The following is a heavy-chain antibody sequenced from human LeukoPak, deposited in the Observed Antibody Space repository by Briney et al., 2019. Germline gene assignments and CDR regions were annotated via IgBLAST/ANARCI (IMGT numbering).Heavy chain of an antibody. V-gene: IGHV6-1*01. CDR1: GDSVSSNSAA. Sequence: SQTLSLPCAISGDSVSSNSAAWNWIRQSPSRALEWLGRTYYRSKWFNDYAVSVKSRITINPDASKNQFSLKLSSVTAADTAVYYCASASASIAAQRSPFAVWYGMDVWGQGTTVTVSS. CDR2: TYYRSKWFN. CDR3: ASASASIAAQRSPFAVWYGMDV. J-gene: IGHJ6*02. D-gene: IGHD6-25*01.